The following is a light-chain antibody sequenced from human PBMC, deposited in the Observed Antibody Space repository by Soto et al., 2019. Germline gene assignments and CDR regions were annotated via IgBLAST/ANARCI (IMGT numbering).Light chain of an antibody. Sequence: DIQMTQSPSSLSASVGDRVTITCQASQDITHYLNWYQQKSGKAPKLLIYDASTLETGVPSRFSGSGSGTHFTFTITSLQPEDIATYYCQQYDNLPLTFGGGTKVEIK. CDR2: DAS. CDR3: QQYDNLPLT. V-gene: IGKV1-33*01. J-gene: IGKJ4*01. CDR1: QDITHY.